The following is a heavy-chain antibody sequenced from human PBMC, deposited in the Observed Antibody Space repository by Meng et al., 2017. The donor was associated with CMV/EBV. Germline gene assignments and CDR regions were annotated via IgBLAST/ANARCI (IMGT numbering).Heavy chain of an antibody. CDR3: ARGDCSSTSCYGGYENGMDV. J-gene: IGHJ6*02. D-gene: IGHD2-2*01. Sequence: SVKVSCKASGGTFSSYAISWVRQAPGQGLEWMGGFIPIFSTANYAQKFQGRGTITTDESTSTAYMELSSLGSEDTAVYYCARGDCSSTSCYGGYENGMDVWGQGTTVTVSS. CDR2: FIPIFSTA. CDR1: GGTFSSYA. V-gene: IGHV1-69*05.